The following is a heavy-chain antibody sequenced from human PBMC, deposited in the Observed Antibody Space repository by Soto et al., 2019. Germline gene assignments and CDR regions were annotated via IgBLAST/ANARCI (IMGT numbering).Heavy chain of an antibody. V-gene: IGHV3-7*01. D-gene: IGHD6-13*01. CDR2: IKQDGSEQ. CDR3: ARDRDTSSSSWYFSLDY. J-gene: IGHJ4*02. CDR1: GFTFSSYW. Sequence: EVQLVESGGGLVQPGGSLRLSCVASGFTFSSYWMSWVRQAPGQGLEWVANIKQDGSEQYYVDSVKGRFTVSRDNAKNSLYLQMNSLSVDDTAVYYCARDRDTSSSSWYFSLDYWGQGTLVT.